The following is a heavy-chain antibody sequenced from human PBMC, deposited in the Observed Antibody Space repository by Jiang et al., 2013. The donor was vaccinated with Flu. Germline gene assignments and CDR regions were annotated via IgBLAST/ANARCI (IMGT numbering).Heavy chain of an antibody. V-gene: IGHV1-69*01. J-gene: IGHJ4*02. CDR1: GGTFSSYA. Sequence: SSVKVSCKASGGTFSSYAISWVRQAPGQGLEWMGGIIPIFGTANYAQKFQGRVTITADESTSTAYMELSSLRSEDTAVYYCAREGYSSSWYVPAGPIWQLWPLGYWGQGTLVTVSS. D-gene: IGHD6-13*01. CDR2: IIPIFGTA. CDR3: AREGYSSSWYVPAGPIWQLWPLGY.